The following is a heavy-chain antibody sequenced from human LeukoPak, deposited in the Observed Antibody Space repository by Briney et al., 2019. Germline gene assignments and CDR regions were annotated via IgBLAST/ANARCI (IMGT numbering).Heavy chain of an antibody. D-gene: IGHD6-6*01. CDR3: PRDGGIAARSLDY. V-gene: IGHV4-59*01. CDR1: GGSISSYY. CDR2: IYYSGST. J-gene: IGHJ4*02. Sequence: SETLSLTCTVSGGSISSYYGSWIRQPPGKGLEWIGYIYYSGSTNYHPSLQSRVTISVDTSKNQFSLQLSSVHAADTAVYYCPRDGGIAARSLDYWGQGTLVPVSS.